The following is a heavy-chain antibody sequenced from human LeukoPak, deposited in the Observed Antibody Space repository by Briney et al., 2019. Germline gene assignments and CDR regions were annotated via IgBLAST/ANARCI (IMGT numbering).Heavy chain of an antibody. D-gene: IGHD3-10*01. CDR1: GFTFSDYW. CDR2: INSDGSST. V-gene: IGHV3-74*01. J-gene: IGHJ5*02. Sequence: PGGSLRLSCAASGFTFSDYWMHWVRQAPGKGLVWVSRINSDGSSTTYADSVKGRFTISRDNAKNTLYLQMNSLRPEDTAVYYCASWMYYYGIHWFDPWGQGTLVTVSS. CDR3: ASWMYYYGIHWFDP.